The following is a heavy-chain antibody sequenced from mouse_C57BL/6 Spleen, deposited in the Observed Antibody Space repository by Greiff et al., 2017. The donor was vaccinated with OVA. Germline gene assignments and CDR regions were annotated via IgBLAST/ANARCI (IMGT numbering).Heavy chain of an antibody. D-gene: IGHD3-2*02. CDR3: ARAPSGLYYFDY. V-gene: IGHV3-6*01. CDR2: ISYDGSN. CDR1: GYSITSGYY. Sequence: VQLKQSGPGLVKPSQSLSLTCSVTGYSITSGYYWNWIRQFPGNKLEWMGYISYDGSNNYNPSLKNRISITRDTSKNQFFLKLNSVTTEDTATYYCARAPSGLYYFDYWGQGTTLTVSS. J-gene: IGHJ2*01.